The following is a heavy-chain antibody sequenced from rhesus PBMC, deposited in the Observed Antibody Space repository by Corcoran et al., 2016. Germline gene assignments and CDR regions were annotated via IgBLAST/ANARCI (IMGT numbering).Heavy chain of an antibody. J-gene: IGHJ4*01. V-gene: IGHV4S11*01. CDR2: IYGSGSST. CDR3: ARLGPIYYFDY. D-gene: IGHD1-44*01. Sequence: QVQLQESGPGLGKPLEPLSLTCAVSGGFISSNCWSWIRAAPGKGLEWVGYIYGSGSSTNYNPSLKIRVTLSVDTSKTQRSLKLSSVTAADTAVYDCARLGPIYYFDYWGQGVLVTVSS. CDR1: GGFISSNC.